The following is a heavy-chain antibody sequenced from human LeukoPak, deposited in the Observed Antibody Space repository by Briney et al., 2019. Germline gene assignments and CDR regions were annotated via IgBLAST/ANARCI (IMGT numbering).Heavy chain of an antibody. J-gene: IGHJ4*02. Sequence: PSETLSLTCVVYSGSFSGYYWSWTRQHPGKGLEWIGYIYYSGSTYYNPSLKSRVTISVDTSKNQFSLKLSSVTAADTAVYYCARRGDGYNYFDYWGQGTLVTVSS. D-gene: IGHD5-24*01. V-gene: IGHV4-31*11. CDR2: IYYSGST. CDR1: SGSFSGYY. CDR3: ARRGDGYNYFDY.